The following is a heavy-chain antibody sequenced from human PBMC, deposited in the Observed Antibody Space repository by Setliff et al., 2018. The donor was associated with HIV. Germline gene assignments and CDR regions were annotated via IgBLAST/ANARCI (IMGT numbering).Heavy chain of an antibody. J-gene: IGHJ3*02. D-gene: IGHD3-22*01. Sequence: QTGGSLRLSCEASGFTFSTYWMSWVRQAPGKGLEWVANIKKDGSEKFYVDSVKGRFTISRDNAKNSLSLQMNSLRAEDTAVYYCARYAGGYPLNDVFDIWGQGTMVTVSS. CDR3: ARYAGGYPLNDVFDI. CDR1: GFTFSTYW. V-gene: IGHV3-7*01. CDR2: IKKDGSEK.